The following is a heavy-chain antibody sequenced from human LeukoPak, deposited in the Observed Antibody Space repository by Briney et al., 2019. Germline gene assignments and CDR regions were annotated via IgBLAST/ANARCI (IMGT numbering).Heavy chain of an antibody. Sequence: PGGSLRLSCAASGFTVSSNYMSWVRQAPGKGLEWVSVIYSGGSTYYADSVKGRFTISRDNSKNTLYLQMNSLRAEDTAVYYCARHEAMVRGNPPRYWGQGTLVTVSS. J-gene: IGHJ4*02. V-gene: IGHV3-66*04. CDR3: ARHEAMVRGNPPRY. CDR2: IYSGGST. CDR1: GFTVSSNY. D-gene: IGHD3-10*01.